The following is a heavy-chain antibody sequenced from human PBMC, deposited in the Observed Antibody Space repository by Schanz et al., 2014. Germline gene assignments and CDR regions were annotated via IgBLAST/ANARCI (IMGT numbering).Heavy chain of an antibody. V-gene: IGHV3-7*01. CDR2: IKQDGSER. J-gene: IGHJ4*02. Sequence: EVQLVESGGGLVQPGGSLRLSCAASGFTFSSYWMSWVRQAPGKGLEWVANIKQDGSERYYVDSVKGRFTISRDNAKNSLHLQMNSLRAEDTAVYYCERFQSPHQPFDYWGQGTLVTVSS. D-gene: IGHD2-2*01. CDR1: GFTFSSYW. CDR3: ERFQSPHQPFDY.